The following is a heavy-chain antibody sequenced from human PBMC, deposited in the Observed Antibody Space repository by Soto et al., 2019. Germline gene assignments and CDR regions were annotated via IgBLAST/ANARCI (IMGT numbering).Heavy chain of an antibody. Sequence: QVRLVQSGSEVKKPGASVKVSCKASGYTFRSYGISWVRQAPGQGPEWMGWIRTYNGNTNYAQKFQGRVTLTTDTSTSTAYMELRSLRSDDTAVYSCARDFVPDIVVLPAAILFASWGQGTLVTVSS. J-gene: IGHJ4*02. V-gene: IGHV1-18*01. CDR1: GYTFRSYG. CDR3: ARDFVPDIVVLPAAILFAS. CDR2: IRTYNGNT. D-gene: IGHD2-2*01.